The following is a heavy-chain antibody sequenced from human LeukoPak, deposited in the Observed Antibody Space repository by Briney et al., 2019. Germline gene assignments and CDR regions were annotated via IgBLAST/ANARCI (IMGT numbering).Heavy chain of an antibody. CDR3: ARGIAVAGRSDY. Sequence: QTGGSLRLSCAASGFTVSSNYMSWVRQAPGKGLEWVSVIYSGGSTYYADSVKGRFTISRDNSKNTLYLQMNSLRAKDTAVYYCARGIAVAGRSDYWGQGTLVTVSP. CDR1: GFTVSSNY. CDR2: IYSGGST. D-gene: IGHD6-19*01. J-gene: IGHJ4*02. V-gene: IGHV3-53*01.